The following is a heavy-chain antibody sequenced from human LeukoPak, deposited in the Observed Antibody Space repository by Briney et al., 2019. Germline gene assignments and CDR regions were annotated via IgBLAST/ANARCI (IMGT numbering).Heavy chain of an antibody. V-gene: IGHV1-2*02. D-gene: IGHD2-15*01. J-gene: IGHJ4*02. CDR1: GYTFTGYY. CDR2: INHNSGGT. CDR3: ARDLGVAATPSFDY. Sequence: ASVKVSCKASGYTFTGYYMHWVRQAPGQGLEWMGWINHNSGGTNYAQKFQGRVTMTRDTSISTAYMELSRLRSDDTAVYYCARDLGVAATPSFDYWGQGTLVTVSS.